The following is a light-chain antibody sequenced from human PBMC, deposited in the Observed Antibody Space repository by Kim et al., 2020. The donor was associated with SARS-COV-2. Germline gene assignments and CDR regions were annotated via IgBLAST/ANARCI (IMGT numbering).Light chain of an antibody. Sequence: LSPGQRSTRSCRASQRGGTLLAWYQQKPGQPASLLIYYTFNRATGIPARFSGSGSGTDFTLTISSLEPEDFAVYYCQQRSQWPLTFGGGTKVDIK. CDR2: YTF. J-gene: IGKJ4*01. CDR1: QRGGTL. CDR3: QQRSQWPLT. V-gene: IGKV3-11*01.